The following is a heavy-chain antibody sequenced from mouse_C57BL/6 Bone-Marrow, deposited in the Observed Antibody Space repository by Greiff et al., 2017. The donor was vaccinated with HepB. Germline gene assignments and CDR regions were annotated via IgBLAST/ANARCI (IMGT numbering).Heavy chain of an antibody. CDR2: IYPGDGDT. V-gene: IGHV1-80*01. Sequence: QVQLKQSGAELVKPGASVKISCKASGYAFSSYWMNWVKQRPGKGLEWIGQIYPGDGDTNYNGKFKGKATLTADKSSSTAYMHLSSLTSEDSAVYFCARGGYYSNYMNFDVWGTGTTVTVSS. CDR1: GYAFSSYW. J-gene: IGHJ1*03. CDR3: ARGGYYSNYMNFDV. D-gene: IGHD2-5*01.